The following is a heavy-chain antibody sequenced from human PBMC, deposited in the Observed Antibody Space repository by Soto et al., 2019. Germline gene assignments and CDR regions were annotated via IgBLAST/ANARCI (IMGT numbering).Heavy chain of an antibody. CDR1: GFTFSDHY. V-gene: IGHV3-72*01. D-gene: IGHD5-12*01. CDR2: TRNKANSYTT. J-gene: IGHJ4*02. CDR3: TRDGSGYEPSGPLFDY. Sequence: GGSLRLSCAASGFTFSDHYMDWVRQAPGKGLEWVGRTRNKANSYTTEYAASVKGRFTISRDDSKSIAYLQMNSLKTEDTAVYYCTRDGSGYEPSGPLFDYWGQGTLVTVSS.